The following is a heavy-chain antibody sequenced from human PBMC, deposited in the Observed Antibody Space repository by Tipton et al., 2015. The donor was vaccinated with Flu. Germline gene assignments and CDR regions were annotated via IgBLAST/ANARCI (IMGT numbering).Heavy chain of an antibody. CDR3: ARSGHYDFWRGSPSNPLDF. Sequence: SLRLSCAASGFTFSSYGMHWVRQAPGKGLEWVAVIWYDGSNKYYADSVKGRFTISRDNSKNTLYLQMNSLRAEDTAVYYCARSGHYDFWRGSPSNPLDFWGQGTLVTVSS. D-gene: IGHD3-3*01. J-gene: IGHJ4*02. CDR2: IWYDGSNK. CDR1: GFTFSSYG. V-gene: IGHV3-33*01.